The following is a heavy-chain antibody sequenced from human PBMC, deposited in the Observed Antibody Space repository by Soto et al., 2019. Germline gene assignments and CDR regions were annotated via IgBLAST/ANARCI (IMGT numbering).Heavy chain of an antibody. CDR2: IYTSGST. V-gene: IGHV4-4*07. Sequence: QVQLQESGPGLVKPSETLSLTCTVSGGSISSYYWSWIRQPAGKGLEWIGRIYTSGSTNYNPSLKSRVTMSVDTSKNQFSLKLSSVTAADTAVYYCARDNFEYYYDSSGSVYYYYGMDVWGQGTTVTVSS. J-gene: IGHJ6*02. D-gene: IGHD3-22*01. CDR1: GGSISSYY. CDR3: ARDNFEYYYDSSGSVYYYYGMDV.